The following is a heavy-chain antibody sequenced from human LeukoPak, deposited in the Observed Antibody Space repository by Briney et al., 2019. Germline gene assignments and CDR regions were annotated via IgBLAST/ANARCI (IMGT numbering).Heavy chain of an antibody. CDR1: GYTFTSYG. D-gene: IGHD6-13*01. CDR2: ISAYNGNT. Sequence: ASVKVSCKASGYTFTSYGISWVRQAPGQGLEWMGWISAYNGNTNYAQKLQGRVTMTTDTSTSTAYMELRSLRSDDTAVYYCARQSGAAHAYYMDVWGKGTTVTVSS. CDR3: ARQSGAAHAYYMDV. J-gene: IGHJ6*03. V-gene: IGHV1-18*01.